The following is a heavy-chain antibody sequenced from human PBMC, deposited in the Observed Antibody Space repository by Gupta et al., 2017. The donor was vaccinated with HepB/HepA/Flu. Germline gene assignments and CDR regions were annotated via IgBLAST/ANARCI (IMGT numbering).Heavy chain of an antibody. D-gene: IGHD3-3*01. Sequence: QLQLQESGPGLVKPSETLSLTCTVSGGSISSSSYYWGWIRQPPGKGLEWIGSIYYSGSTYYNPSLKSRVTISVDTSKNQFSLKLSSVTAADTAVYYCARRYDFWSGYYIVDYYYYGMDVWGQGTTVTVSS. V-gene: IGHV4-39*01. CDR2: IYYSGST. CDR1: GGSISSSSYY. J-gene: IGHJ6*02. CDR3: ARRYDFWSGYYIVDYYYYGMDV.